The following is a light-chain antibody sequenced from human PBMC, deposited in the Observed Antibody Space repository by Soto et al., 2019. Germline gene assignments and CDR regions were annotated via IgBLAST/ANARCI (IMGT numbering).Light chain of an antibody. CDR3: QRSYSTLSA. CDR2: AAS. CDR1: QSISSY. Sequence: DVQMTQSPSSLSASVGDRVTITCRASQSISSYLNWYQQKPGKAPKLLIYAASSLQSVVPSRFSGSGSGKDFTLTISGLQPEDFETYYCQRSYSTLSAFGQGTKLEIK. J-gene: IGKJ2*01. V-gene: IGKV1-39*01.